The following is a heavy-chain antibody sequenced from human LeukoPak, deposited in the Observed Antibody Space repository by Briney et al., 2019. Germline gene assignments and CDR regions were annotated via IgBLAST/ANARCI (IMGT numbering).Heavy chain of an antibody. CDR3: ARRNEPSGYYYFDY. J-gene: IGHJ4*02. V-gene: IGHV4-39*01. CDR2: IYYSGST. CDR1: GGSISSSSYY. Sequence: SETLSLTCTVSGGSISSSSYYWGWIRQPPWKGLEWIGSIYYSGSTYYNPSLKSRVTISVDTSKNQFSLKLSSVTAADTAVYYCARRNEPSGYYYFDYWGQGTLVTVSS. D-gene: IGHD5-12*01.